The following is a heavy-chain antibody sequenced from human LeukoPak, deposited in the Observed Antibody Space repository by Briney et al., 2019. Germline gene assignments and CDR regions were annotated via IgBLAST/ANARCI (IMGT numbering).Heavy chain of an antibody. D-gene: IGHD3-10*01. V-gene: IGHV1-69*06. CDR3: ARGSGSDYFDY. Sequence: ASVKVSCKASGYTFTGYYMHWVRQAPGQGLEWMGGIIPIFGTANYAQKFQGRVTITADKSTSTAYMELSSLRSEDTAVYYCARGSGSDYFDYWGQGTLVTVSS. CDR2: IIPIFGTA. CDR1: GYTFTGYY. J-gene: IGHJ4*02.